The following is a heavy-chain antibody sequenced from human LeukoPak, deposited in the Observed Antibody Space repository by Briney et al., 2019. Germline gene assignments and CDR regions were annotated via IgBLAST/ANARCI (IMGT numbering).Heavy chain of an antibody. Sequence: SETLSLTCAVYGGSFSGYYWSWIRQPPGKGLEWTGEINHSGSTNYNPSLKSRVTISVDTSKNQFSLKLSSVTAADTAVYYCARGGYSYGYGYWGQGTLVTVSS. CDR3: ARGGYSYGYGY. CDR2: INHSGST. D-gene: IGHD5-18*01. CDR1: GGSFSGYY. J-gene: IGHJ4*02. V-gene: IGHV4-34*01.